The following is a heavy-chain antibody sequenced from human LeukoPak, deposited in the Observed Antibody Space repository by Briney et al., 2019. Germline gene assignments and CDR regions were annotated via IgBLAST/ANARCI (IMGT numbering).Heavy chain of an antibody. CDR2: IYSGGST. J-gene: IGHJ4*02. V-gene: IGHV3-53*01. Sequence: GGSLRLSCAASGFTVSSNYMSWVRQAPGKGLEWVSVIYSGGSTYYADSVKGRFTISRDNSKNTLYLQMNSLRAEDTAVYYCARGPHYDFWSGYSIDIKGYFDYWGQGTLVTVSS. CDR3: ARGPHYDFWSGYSIDIKGYFDY. D-gene: IGHD3-3*01. CDR1: GFTVSSNY.